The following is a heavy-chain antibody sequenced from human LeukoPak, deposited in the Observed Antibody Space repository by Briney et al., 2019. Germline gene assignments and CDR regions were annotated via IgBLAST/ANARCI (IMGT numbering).Heavy chain of an antibody. J-gene: IGHJ4*02. CDR3: AKGDSGGSFFDY. D-gene: IGHD3-22*01. V-gene: IGHV3-23*01. CDR2: ISGSGGGT. CDR1: GFAFSSYA. Sequence: GGSLRLSCVASGFAFSSYAMSWVRQAPGKGLEWVSTISGSGGGTYYADSVKGRFTISRDNSKNTLYLQMNSLRAEDTAVYYCAKGDSGGSFFDYWGQGTLVTVSS.